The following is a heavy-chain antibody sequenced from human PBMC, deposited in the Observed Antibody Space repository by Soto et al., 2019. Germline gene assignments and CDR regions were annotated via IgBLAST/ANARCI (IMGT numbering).Heavy chain of an antibody. CDR3: IGWGIAAAGHPSDYYYYGMDV. J-gene: IGHJ6*02. D-gene: IGHD6-13*01. Sequence: GGSLRLSCAASGFTFSSYAMHWVRQAPGKGLEWVAVISYDGSNKYYADSVKGRFTISRDNSKNTLYLQMNSLRAEDTAVYYCIGWGIAAAGHPSDYYYYGMDVWGQGTTVTVSS. CDR2: ISYDGSNK. V-gene: IGHV3-30-3*01. CDR1: GFTFSSYA.